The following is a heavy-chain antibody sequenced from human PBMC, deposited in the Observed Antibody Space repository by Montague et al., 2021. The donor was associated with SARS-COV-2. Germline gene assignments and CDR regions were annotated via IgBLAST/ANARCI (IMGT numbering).Heavy chain of an antibody. CDR2: TYYRSKWYH. D-gene: IGHD2-15*01. CDR1: GDSVSSNTAT. J-gene: IGHJ3*02. V-gene: IGHV6-1*01. Sequence: CAISGDSVSSNTATWNWIRQSPSSGFEWLGMTYYRSKWYHDYAISLKSRITINPDTSKNQFSLQLSSVAPEDTAVFYCARTTTRMLYPENAFDIWGQGTMVTVSS. CDR3: ARTTTRMLYPENAFDI.